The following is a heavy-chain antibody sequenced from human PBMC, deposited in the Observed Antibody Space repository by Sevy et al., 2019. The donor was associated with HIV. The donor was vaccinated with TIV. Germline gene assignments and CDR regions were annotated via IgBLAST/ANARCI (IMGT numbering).Heavy chain of an antibody. D-gene: IGHD2-15*01. Sequence: QLGGPLRLSCAASGFTFSSYGMHWVRQAPGKGLEWVAVIWYDGINKYYGDSVKGRFTISRDNSKNTVYLQMNSLRAEDTAVYYCARAGDIVEVVAHYGMDVWGQGTTVTVSS. J-gene: IGHJ6*02. CDR3: ARAGDIVEVVAHYGMDV. V-gene: IGHV3-33*01. CDR1: GFTFSSYG. CDR2: IWYDGINK.